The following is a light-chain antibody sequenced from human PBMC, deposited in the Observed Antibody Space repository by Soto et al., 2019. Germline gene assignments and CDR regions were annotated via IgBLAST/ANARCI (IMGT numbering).Light chain of an antibody. CDR1: QSVSSSY. CDR2: GAS. Sequence: EIVMTQSPATLSVSPGERATLSCRASQSVSSSYLAWYQQKPGQAPRLLIYGASSRATGIPDRFSGSWSGTDFTLTISRLEPEDFAVYYCQQYGNSLSWTFGPGTKVDIK. J-gene: IGKJ1*01. CDR3: QQYGNSLSWT. V-gene: IGKV3-20*01.